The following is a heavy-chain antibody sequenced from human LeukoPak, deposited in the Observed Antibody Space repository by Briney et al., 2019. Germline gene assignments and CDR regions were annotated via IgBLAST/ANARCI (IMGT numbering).Heavy chain of an antibody. V-gene: IGHV4-59*08. CDR2: IDDSGNT. J-gene: IGHJ4*02. Sequence: SETLSFTCTVSGGSISRYYWSWIRRPPGKGLEWIGYIDDSGNTNYNPSLKSQVTISVDTSKNQFSLKLNSVTATDTAVYYCARHYGPWGQGTLVTVSS. D-gene: IGHD3-10*01. CDR1: GGSISRYY. CDR3: ARHYGP.